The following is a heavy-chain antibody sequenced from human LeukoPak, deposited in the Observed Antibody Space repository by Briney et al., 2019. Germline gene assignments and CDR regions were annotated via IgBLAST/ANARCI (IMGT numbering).Heavy chain of an antibody. CDR2: IIPIFGTA. V-gene: IGHV1-69*01. D-gene: IGHD3-10*01. Sequence: SVKVSCKACGGTFRSYAISWVRPAPGKGLDWVGGIIPIFGTANYAQKFQGRVTNTADESTSTAYMEMSSLRYEDTAVYYCARSSITMVRGVIITPPANWFDPWGQGTLVTVSS. CDR1: GGTFRSYA. CDR3: ARSSITMVRGVIITPPANWFDP. J-gene: IGHJ5*02.